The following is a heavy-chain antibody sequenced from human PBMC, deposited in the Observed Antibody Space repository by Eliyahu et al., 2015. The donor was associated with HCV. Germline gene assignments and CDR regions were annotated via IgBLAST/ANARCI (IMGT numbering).Heavy chain of an antibody. Sequence: QVQLVESGGGVVQPGRSLRLSCAVXGFXFSSYGMHWVRQAPGKGLEWVAVISYDGSNKYYSDSVKGRFTFSRDNSKNTLYLQMNSLRAEDTAVYYCAKGRDYYDSSGYYILDHWGQGTLVTVSS. D-gene: IGHD3-22*01. V-gene: IGHV3-30*18. J-gene: IGHJ4*02. CDR1: GFXFSSYG. CDR2: ISYDGSNK. CDR3: AKGRDYYDSSGYYILDH.